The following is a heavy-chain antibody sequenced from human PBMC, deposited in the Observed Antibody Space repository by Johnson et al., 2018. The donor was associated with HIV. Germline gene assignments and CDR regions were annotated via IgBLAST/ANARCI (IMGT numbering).Heavy chain of an antibody. V-gene: IGHV3-30-3*01. CDR1: GFTFSRYA. CDR2: ISYAGSNK. CDR3: ARAPIPAAFDI. J-gene: IGHJ3*02. Sequence: QVQLVESGGGVVQPGRSLRLSCAASGFTFSRYAMHWVRQAPGKGLEWVAVISYAGSNKYYADSVKGRFTISRDNSKNTLFLQMNSLRAEDTAVYYCARAPIPAAFDIWGQGTMVTVSS.